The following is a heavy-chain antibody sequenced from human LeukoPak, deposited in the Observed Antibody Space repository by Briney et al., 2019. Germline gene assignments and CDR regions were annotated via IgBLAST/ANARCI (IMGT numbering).Heavy chain of an antibody. CDR1: GFTFSSYA. CDR2: ISGSGGST. V-gene: IGHV3-23*01. J-gene: IGHJ4*02. CDR3: AKWRPDLNCSSTSCNSSGY. Sequence: PGGSLRLSCAASGFTFSSYAMSWVRQAPGKGLEWVSAISGSGGSTYYADSVKGRFTISRDNSKNTLYLQMNSLRAEDTAVYYCAKWRPDLNCSSTSCNSSGYWGQGTLVTVSS. D-gene: IGHD2-2*01.